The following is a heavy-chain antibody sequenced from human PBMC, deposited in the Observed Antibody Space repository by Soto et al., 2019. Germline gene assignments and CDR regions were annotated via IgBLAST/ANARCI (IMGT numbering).Heavy chain of an antibody. CDR2: IHYIGST. V-gene: IGHV4-39*01. D-gene: IGHD2-8*01. CDR3: ARHEGNVNVWPLDY. Sequence: QVQLLESGPGLVKPSETLSLTCTVSGDSIGTTHSYWAWIRQSPGKGLEWIGNIHYIGSTYYMPSLRSRVTLSVDTSKNQFSLRLTSVTAEDTAVYYCARHEGNVNVWPLDYWGQGILVTVSS. CDR1: GDSIGTTHSY. J-gene: IGHJ4*02.